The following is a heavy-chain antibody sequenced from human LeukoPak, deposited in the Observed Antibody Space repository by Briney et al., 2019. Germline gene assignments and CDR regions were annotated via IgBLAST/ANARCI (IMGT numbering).Heavy chain of an antibody. CDR2: ISGHNGNS. D-gene: IGHD2/OR15-2a*01. CDR3: ARDRAFIERMHPRWLDS. CDR1: GYTFSNYG. J-gene: IGHJ5*01. Sequence: ASVKVSCMSTGYTFSNYGMRWVRQAPGQGLEWVGWISGHNGNSNYAQNLQGRVIMTTDTSTSTAYMEMRDLRSDDTAVYYCARDRAFIERMHPRWLDSWGQGTLVIVSS. V-gene: IGHV1-18*01.